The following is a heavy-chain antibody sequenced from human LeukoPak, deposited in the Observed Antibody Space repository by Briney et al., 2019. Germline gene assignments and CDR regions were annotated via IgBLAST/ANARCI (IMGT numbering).Heavy chain of an antibody. V-gene: IGHV1-69*04. D-gene: IGHD5-18*01. Sequence: SVKVSCKASGGTFSSYAISWVRQAPGQGLEWMGRIIPIFGIANYAQKFQGRVTITADKSTSTAYMELNSLRAEDTAVYYCAKGLVDTAMCGGYWDQGTLVTVSS. J-gene: IGHJ4*02. CDR2: IIPIFGIA. CDR3: AKGLVDTAMCGGY. CDR1: GGTFSSYA.